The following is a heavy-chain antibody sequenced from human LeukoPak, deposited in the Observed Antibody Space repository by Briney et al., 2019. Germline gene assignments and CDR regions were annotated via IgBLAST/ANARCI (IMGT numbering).Heavy chain of an antibody. D-gene: IGHD1-26*01. J-gene: IGHJ4*02. CDR3: ARDGSGSPDC. CDR2: ISSSGSTT. CDR1: GFAFRDYY. V-gene: IGHV3-11*01. Sequence: GGSLRLSCAASGFAFRDYYMAWIRQAPGKGPEWVTYISSSGSTTYYADSVKGRFTTSRDNAKNTLYLQMQSLRADDTAVYYCARDGSGSPDCWGRGALVTVSS.